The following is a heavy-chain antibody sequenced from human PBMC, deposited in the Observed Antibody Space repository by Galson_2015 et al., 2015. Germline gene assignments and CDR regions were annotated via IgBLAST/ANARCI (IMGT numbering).Heavy chain of an antibody. CDR1: GGSISSSNW. Sequence: SEALSLTCAVSGGSISSSNWWRWVRQPPGKGLEWIGEIDHSGSTYYTPYLKSRVTIYADTYKKQLSLKLSSVTAADTAVYFCARHTGMVTGYFDYWGQGILVTVSS. D-gene: IGHD5-18*01. CDR3: ARHTGMVTGYFDY. V-gene: IGHV4-4*02. J-gene: IGHJ4*02. CDR2: IDHSGST.